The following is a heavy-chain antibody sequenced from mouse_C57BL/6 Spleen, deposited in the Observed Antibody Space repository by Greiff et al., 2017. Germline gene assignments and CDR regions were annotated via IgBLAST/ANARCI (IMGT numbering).Heavy chain of an antibody. CDR1: GFTFSSYA. CDR3: ARRGITTVVGFAY. D-gene: IGHD1-1*01. V-gene: IGHV5-4*01. J-gene: IGHJ2*01. Sequence: EVQVVESGGGLVKPGGSLKLSCAASGFTFSSYAMSWVRQTPEKRLEWVATISDGGSYTYYPDNVKGRFTISRDNAKNNLYLQMSQLKSEDTAMYYCARRGITTVVGFAYWGQGTTLTVSS. CDR2: ISDGGSYT.